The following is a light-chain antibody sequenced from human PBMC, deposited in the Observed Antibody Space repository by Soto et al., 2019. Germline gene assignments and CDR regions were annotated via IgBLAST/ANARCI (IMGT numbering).Light chain of an antibody. J-gene: IGKJ1*01. CDR1: QSVGNN. Sequence: EIVMTQSPATLSVSQGERTTLSSRASQSVGNNLAWYQQKPGQAPRLLIYGAYTRATGIPARFSGSGSGTDFTLTISSLQSEDSAVYYCQHYNYWPPKTFGQGTKVDI. CDR2: GAY. CDR3: QHYNYWPPKT. V-gene: IGKV3-15*01.